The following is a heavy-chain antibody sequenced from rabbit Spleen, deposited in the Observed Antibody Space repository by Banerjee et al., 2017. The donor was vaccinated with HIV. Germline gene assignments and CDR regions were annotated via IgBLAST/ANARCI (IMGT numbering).Heavy chain of an antibody. Sequence: QEQLEESGGGLVKPGASLTLTCTASGVSVSFSSYMCWVRQAPGKGLEWIGYIYSTIDYTYYATWAKGRFTISKTSSTTVTLQMTSLTVADTATYFCARDTGSSFSSYGMDLWGQGTLVTVS. D-gene: IGHD8-1*01. J-gene: IGHJ6*01. V-gene: IGHV1S45*01. CDR3: ARDTGSSFSSYGMDL. CDR1: GVSVSFSSY. CDR2: IYSTIDYT.